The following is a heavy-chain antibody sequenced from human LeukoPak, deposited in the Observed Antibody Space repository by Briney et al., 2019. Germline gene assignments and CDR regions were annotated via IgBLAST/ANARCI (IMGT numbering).Heavy chain of an antibody. CDR3: ASKPKFGY. CDR1: GFTFSSYE. Sequence: PGGSLRLSCAASGFTFSSYEMNWVRQAPGKGLEWVSYISSSGSTIYYADSVKGRFTISRDNAKNLLYLQMNSLRAEGTAVYYCASKPKFGYWGQGTLVTVPS. CDR2: ISSSGSTI. J-gene: IGHJ4*02. V-gene: IGHV3-48*03. D-gene: IGHD3-10*01.